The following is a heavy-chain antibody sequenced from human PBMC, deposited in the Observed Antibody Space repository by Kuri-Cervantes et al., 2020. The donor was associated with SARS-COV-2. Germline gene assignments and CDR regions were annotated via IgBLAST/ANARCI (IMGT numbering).Heavy chain of an antibody. Sequence: SETLSLTCAVYGGSFSGYYWGWIRQPPGKGLEWIGSIYYSGSTYYNPSLKSRVTISVDTSKNQFSLKLSSVTAADTAVYYCARGLSKRITIFGVVITGSYYGMDVWGQGTTVTVSS. CDR2: IYYSGST. J-gene: IGHJ6*02. D-gene: IGHD3-3*01. CDR1: GGSFSGYY. V-gene: IGHV4-34*01. CDR3: ARGLSKRITIFGVVITGSYYGMDV.